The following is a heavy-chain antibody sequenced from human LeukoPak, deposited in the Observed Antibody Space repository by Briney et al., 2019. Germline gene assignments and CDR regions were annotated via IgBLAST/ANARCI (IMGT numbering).Heavy chain of an antibody. J-gene: IGHJ4*01. D-gene: IGHD6-13*01. CDR2: IYSGGST. V-gene: IGHV3-66*01. CDR1: GFTVSSNY. Sequence: GGSLRLSCAASGFTVSSNYMSWLRQPPGKGLEWVSVIYSGGSTYYADSVKGRFTISRDNSKNTLYLQMNSLRAEDTAVYYCARGHSSSWQHFDYWGHGTLVTVSS. CDR3: ARGHSSSWQHFDY.